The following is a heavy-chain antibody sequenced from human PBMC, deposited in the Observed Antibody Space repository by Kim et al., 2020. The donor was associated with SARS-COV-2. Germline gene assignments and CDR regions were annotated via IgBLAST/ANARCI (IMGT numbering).Heavy chain of an antibody. CDR1: GDSIRSNDYY. D-gene: IGHD6-6*01. J-gene: IGHJ4*02. V-gene: IGHV4-39*01. CDR3: GRRPSGSSSGGFDY. Sequence: SETLSLTCTVSGDSIRSNDYYWDWIRQPPGKGLEWVGSVYYSGSVYYNPSLKSRVTISVDTSKNQFSLNLNSVTAADTAVYYCGRRPSGSSSGGFDYWGQGTLVTVSS. CDR2: VYYSGSV.